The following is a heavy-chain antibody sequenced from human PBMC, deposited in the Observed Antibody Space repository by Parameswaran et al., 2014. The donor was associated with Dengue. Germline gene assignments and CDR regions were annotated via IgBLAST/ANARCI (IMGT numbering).Heavy chain of an antibody. CDR2: INHSGST. V-gene: IGHV4-34*01. D-gene: IGHD1-20*01. CDR3: ARVNWNPY. Sequence: IRQPPGKGLEWIGEINHSGSTNYNPSLKSRVTISVDTSKNQFSLKLSSVTAADTAVYYCARVNWNPYWGQGTLVTVSS. J-gene: IGHJ4*02.